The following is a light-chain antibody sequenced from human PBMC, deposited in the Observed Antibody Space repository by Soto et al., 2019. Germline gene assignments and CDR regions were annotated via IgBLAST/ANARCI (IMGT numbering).Light chain of an antibody. Sequence: QPVLTQPPSVSGAPGQRVTISCTGSSSNTGAGYDVHWYQQLPGTAPKLLPHGHSNRPSGVPDRFSGSKSGTSASLAITGLLAEEEADYYCQSYDSSLSGYVFGPGTKVTVL. CDR1: SSNTGAGYD. V-gene: IGLV1-40*01. J-gene: IGLJ1*01. CDR3: QSYDSSLSGYV. CDR2: GHS.